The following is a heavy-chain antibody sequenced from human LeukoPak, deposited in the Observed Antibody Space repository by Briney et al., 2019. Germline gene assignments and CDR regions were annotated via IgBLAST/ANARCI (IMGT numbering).Heavy chain of an antibody. CDR2: IYTSGST. CDR3: ARDTDYFDY. CDR1: GGSISGGSYY. J-gene: IGHJ4*02. Sequence: SETLSLTCTVSGGSISGGSYYWSWIRQPAGKGLEWIGRIYTSGSTNYNPSLKSRVTISVDTSKNQFSLKLSSVTAADSAVYYCARDTDYFDYWGQGTLVTVSS. V-gene: IGHV4-61*02.